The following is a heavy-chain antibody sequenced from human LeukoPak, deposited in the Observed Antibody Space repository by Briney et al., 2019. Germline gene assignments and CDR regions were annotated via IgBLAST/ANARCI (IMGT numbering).Heavy chain of an antibody. CDR2: ISSSSSYI. CDR1: GFTFSSYS. D-gene: IGHD3-22*01. V-gene: IGHV3-21*01. CDR3: ARSRTAMIVVLMSDY. Sequence: GGSLRLSCAASGFTFSSYSMSWVRQAPGKGLEWVSSISSSSSYIYYADSVKGRFTISRDNAKNSLYLQMNSLRAEDTAVYYCARSRTAMIVVLMSDYWGQGTLVTVSS. J-gene: IGHJ4*02.